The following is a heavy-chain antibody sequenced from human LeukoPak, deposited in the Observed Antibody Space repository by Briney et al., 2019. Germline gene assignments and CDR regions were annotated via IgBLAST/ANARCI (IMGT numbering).Heavy chain of an antibody. CDR1: GGSISSGGYY. J-gene: IGHJ4*02. D-gene: IGHD3-22*01. CDR3: ARMPLGQDYYDSSGADY. Sequence: TLSLTCTVSGGSISSGGYYWSWIRQHPGKGLEWIGYIYYSGSTYYNPSLKSRVTISVDTSKNQFSLKLSSVTAADTAVYYCARMPLGQDYYDSSGADYWGQGTLVTVSS. V-gene: IGHV4-31*03. CDR2: IYYSGST.